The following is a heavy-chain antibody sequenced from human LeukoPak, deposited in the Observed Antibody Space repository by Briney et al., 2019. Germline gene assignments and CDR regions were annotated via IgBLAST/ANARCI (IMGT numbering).Heavy chain of an antibody. CDR2: ISHSGST. V-gene: IGHV4-59*01. CDR3: AAMRYGRDYYYGMDV. CDR1: GGSINSYY. D-gene: IGHD1-14*01. Sequence: PSETLSLTCSVTGGSINSYYWSWIRQPPGKGLEWIGYISHSGSTDSNPSLKGRVTISLDTSKNQFSLKLTSVTAADTAVYYCAAMRYGRDYYYGMDVWGQGTTVTVSS. J-gene: IGHJ6*02.